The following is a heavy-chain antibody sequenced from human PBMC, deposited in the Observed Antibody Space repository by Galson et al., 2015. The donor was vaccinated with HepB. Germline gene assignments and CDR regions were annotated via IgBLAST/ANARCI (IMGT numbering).Heavy chain of an antibody. Sequence: PALVKPTQTLTLTCSFSGFSLSTDGVGVGWIRQPPGKALEWLALLYWDDDKRYSPSLKSRLTITKDTSKNQVVLTMTDIDPVDTGTYYCAHRLLAEFDVWGKGTTVTVSS. D-gene: IGHD3-10*01. CDR3: AHRLLAEFDV. CDR1: GFSLSTDGVG. CDR2: LYWDDDK. J-gene: IGHJ6*04. V-gene: IGHV2-5*02.